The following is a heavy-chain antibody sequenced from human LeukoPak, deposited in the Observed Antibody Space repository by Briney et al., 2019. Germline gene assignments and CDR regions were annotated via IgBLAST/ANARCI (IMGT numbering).Heavy chain of an antibody. CDR1: GDSVSSNRNA. CDR2: TYYRSRWYY. Sequence: SQTLSLTCAISGDSVSSNRNAWNWIRQSPSRGLEWLGRTYYRSRWYYDYAISVKSRITINPDTSKNQFSLQLNSVTPEDTAVYYCARDWDCGTSSRSLSYWGQGTLVTVSS. CDR3: ARDWDCGTSSRSLSY. D-gene: IGHD2-15*01. V-gene: IGHV6-1*01. J-gene: IGHJ4*02.